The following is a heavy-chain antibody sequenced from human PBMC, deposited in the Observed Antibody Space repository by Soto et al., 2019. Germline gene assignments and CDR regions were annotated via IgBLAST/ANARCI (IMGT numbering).Heavy chain of an antibody. CDR1: GFPFSSYG. CDR2: ISYDGSNK. CDR3: AGGQYYFDY. D-gene: IGHD2-15*01. Sequence: QVQLVESGGGVVQPGGSLRLSCAASGFPFSSYGMHWVRQAPGKGLEWVAHISYDGSNKHYTDSVKGRFTISRDNSKNMLYLQMSSLRAEDTAVYYCAGGQYYFDYCGQGTRVSVSS. J-gene: IGHJ4*02. V-gene: IGHV3-30*03.